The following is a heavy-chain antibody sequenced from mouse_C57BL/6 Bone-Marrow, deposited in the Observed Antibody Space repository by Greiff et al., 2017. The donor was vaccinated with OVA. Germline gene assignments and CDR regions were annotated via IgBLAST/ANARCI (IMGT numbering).Heavy chain of an antibody. Sequence: QVQLQQPGAELVMPGASVKLSCKASGYTFTSYWMHWVKQRPGQGLEWIGEIDPSDSSTNYNQKFKGKSTLTVDKSSSTAYMQLSSLTSEDSAVYYCARVLVGYFDYWGQGTTLTVSS. CDR3: ARVLVGYFDY. CDR2: IDPSDSST. CDR1: GYTFTSYW. D-gene: IGHD2-12*01. J-gene: IGHJ2*01. V-gene: IGHV1-69*01.